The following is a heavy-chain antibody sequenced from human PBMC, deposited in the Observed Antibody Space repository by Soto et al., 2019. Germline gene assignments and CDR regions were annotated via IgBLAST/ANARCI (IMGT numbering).Heavy chain of an antibody. Sequence: GGSLRLSCAASGFTFSNAWMSWVRQAPGKGLEWVGRIKSKTDGGTTDYAAPVKGRFTISRDDSKKTLYLQMNSLKTVDTAVYYFTTGSIMITFGGVSAFDIWGQGTMVTVSS. J-gene: IGHJ3*02. V-gene: IGHV3-15*01. CDR2: IKSKTDGGTT. CDR1: GFTFSNAW. CDR3: TTGSIMITFGGVSAFDI. D-gene: IGHD3-16*01.